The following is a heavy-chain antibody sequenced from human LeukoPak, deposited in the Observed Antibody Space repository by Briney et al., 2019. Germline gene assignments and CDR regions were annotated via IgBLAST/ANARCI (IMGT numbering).Heavy chain of an antibody. CDR2: ISSSSSYI. D-gene: IGHD1-1*01. CDR3: ARGPDLGTDAFDI. J-gene: IGHJ3*02. V-gene: IGHV3-21*01. Sequence: PGRSLRLSCAASGFTFSSYAMHWVRQAPGKGLEWVSSISSSSSYIYYADSVKGRFTISRDNAKNSLYLQMNSLRAEDTAVYYCARGPDLGTDAFDIWGQGTMVTVSS. CDR1: GFTFSSYA.